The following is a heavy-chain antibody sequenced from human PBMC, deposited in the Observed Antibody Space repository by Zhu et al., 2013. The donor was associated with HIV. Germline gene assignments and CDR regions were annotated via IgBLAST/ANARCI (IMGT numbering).Heavy chain of an antibody. D-gene: IGHD6-19*01. CDR1: GFTFSSYA. J-gene: IGHJ4*02. Sequence: QVQLVESGGGVVQPGRSLRLSCAASGFTFSSYAMHWVRQAPGKGLEWVAVISYDGSNKYYADSVKGRFTISRDNSKNTLYLQMNSLRAEDTAVYYCAKDSSGGALTRYIAVAGTFDYWGQGTLVTVSS. CDR3: AKDSSGGALTRYIAVAGTFDY. CDR2: ISYDGSNK. V-gene: IGHV3-30-3*01.